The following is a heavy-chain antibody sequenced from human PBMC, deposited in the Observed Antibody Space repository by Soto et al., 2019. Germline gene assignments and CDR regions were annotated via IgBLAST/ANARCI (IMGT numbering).Heavy chain of an antibody. CDR3: ARLGSGVLAPGCFLYAVDD. CDR2: IDWDDDK. Sequence: SGATLVNPTQTLTLTFTFSGFSLGSAGMCVTWIRQPPGKALEWLARIDWDDDKYYSVSLRTRLTISKDTSKNQVVLTMTDMDPVDTATYYCARLGSGVLAPGCFLYAVDDSGQGTTVTVSS. D-gene: IGHD3-16*01. V-gene: IGHV2-70*11. J-gene: IGHJ6*01. CDR1: GFSLGSAGMC.